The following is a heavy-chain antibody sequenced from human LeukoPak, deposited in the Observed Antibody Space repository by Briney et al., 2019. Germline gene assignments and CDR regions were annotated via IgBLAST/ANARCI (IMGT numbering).Heavy chain of an antibody. J-gene: IGHJ4*02. CDR3: AREYYGSGSYYNVGY. CDR2: INWNGGRT. D-gene: IGHD3-10*01. CDR1: GFTFSSYW. Sequence: GGSLRLSCAASGFTFSSYWMHWVRQAPGKGLEWVSGINWNGGRTGYADSVKGRFTISRDNAKKSLYVQMNSLRAEDTALYYCAREYYGSGSYYNVGYWGQGTLVTVSS. V-gene: IGHV3-20*04.